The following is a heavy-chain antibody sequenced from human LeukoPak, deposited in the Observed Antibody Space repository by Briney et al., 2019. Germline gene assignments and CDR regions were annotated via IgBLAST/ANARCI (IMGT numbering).Heavy chain of an antibody. Sequence: ASVKVSCKASGYTFTGYYMHWVRQAPGKGLEWVSSISSSSGYIYYADSVKGRFTISRDNAKNSLYLQMNSLRAEDTAVYYCARDADWLTGYYDYWGQGTLVTVSS. V-gene: IGHV3-21*01. CDR3: ARDADWLTGYYDY. J-gene: IGHJ4*02. CDR2: ISSSSGYI. D-gene: IGHD3-9*01. CDR1: GYTFTGYY.